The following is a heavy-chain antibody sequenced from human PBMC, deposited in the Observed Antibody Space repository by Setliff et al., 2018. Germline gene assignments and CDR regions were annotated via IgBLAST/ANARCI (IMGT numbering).Heavy chain of an antibody. D-gene: IGHD2-15*01. Sequence: SETLSLTCTVSGDSISSRPFYWGWIRQPAGKGLEWIGHTHTSGGTNYNPSLKSRVTISVDTSKNQFSLKLSSVTAADTAVYYCARGPPVAATTTTISYWFDPWGQGTLVTVSS. J-gene: IGHJ5*02. CDR1: GDSISSRPFY. CDR2: THTSGGT. V-gene: IGHV4-61*09. CDR3: ARGPPVAATTTTISYWFDP.